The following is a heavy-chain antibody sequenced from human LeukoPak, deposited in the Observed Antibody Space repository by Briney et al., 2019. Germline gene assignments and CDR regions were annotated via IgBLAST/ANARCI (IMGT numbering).Heavy chain of an antibody. CDR2: IYHSGST. J-gene: IGHJ5*02. CDR3: ARLGYYDFWSGYRPLGWFDP. Sequence: SETLSLTCAVSGYSISSGYYWGWIRQPPGKGLEWIGSIYHSGSTYYNPSLKSRVTISVDTSKNQFSLKLSSVTAADTAVYYCARLGYYDFWSGYRPLGWFDPGAREPWSPSPQ. CDR1: GYSISSGYY. D-gene: IGHD3-3*01. V-gene: IGHV4-38-2*01.